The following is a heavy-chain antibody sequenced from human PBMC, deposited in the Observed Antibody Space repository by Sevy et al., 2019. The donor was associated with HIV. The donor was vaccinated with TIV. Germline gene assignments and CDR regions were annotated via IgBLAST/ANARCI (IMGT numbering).Heavy chain of an antibody. Sequence: ASVKVSCKASGYTFSSYVITWVRQAPGQGLEWMGWISAFNGDTNYAQKLQGRVTMTIDTSTSTAYMELRSLRSDDTAVYYCARAYCSGGRCYSLAYWGQGTLVTVSS. CDR2: ISAFNGDT. V-gene: IGHV1-18*01. CDR3: ARAYCSGGRCYSLAY. D-gene: IGHD2-15*01. CDR1: GYTFSSYV. J-gene: IGHJ4*02.